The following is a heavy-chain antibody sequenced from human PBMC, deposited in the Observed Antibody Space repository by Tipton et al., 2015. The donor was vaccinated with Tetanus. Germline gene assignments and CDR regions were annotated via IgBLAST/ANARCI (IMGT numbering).Heavy chain of an antibody. D-gene: IGHD2-8*01. CDR2: IYPGGSDT. V-gene: IGHV5-51*01. CDR1: GYIFNNYW. CDR3: ARAHCTDGVCNFDF. Sequence: EVQLVQSGGEVKKPGESLKISCKGSGYIFNNYWIGWVRQKPGKGLEWMGIIYPGGSDTRYSPSFQGQGTIPVDKSINTAYLQWSSLKASDTSMFYCARAHCTDGVCNFDFWGQGALVTVAS. J-gene: IGHJ4*02.